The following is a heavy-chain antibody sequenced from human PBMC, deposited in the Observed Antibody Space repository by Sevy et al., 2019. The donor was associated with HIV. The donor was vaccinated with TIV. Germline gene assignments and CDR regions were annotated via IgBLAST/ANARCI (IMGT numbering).Heavy chain of an antibody. D-gene: IGHD6-19*01. CDR3: ARDMMLVPGTGSWFDP. J-gene: IGHJ5*02. Sequence: SLRLSCAASGFTFDDYAMHWVRQAPGKGLEWVSHISWNSGSVAYVDSVKGRFTISRDNAKNSLYLQMNSLKAEDTALYYCARDMMLVPGTGSWFDPWGQGTLVTVSS. V-gene: IGHV3-9*01. CDR1: GFTFDDYA. CDR2: ISWNSGSV.